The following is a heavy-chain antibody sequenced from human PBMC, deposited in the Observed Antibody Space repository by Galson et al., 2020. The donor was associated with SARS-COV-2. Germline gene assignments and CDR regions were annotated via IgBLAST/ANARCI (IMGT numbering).Heavy chain of an antibody. J-gene: IGHJ6*02. CDR2: TWYRSKWYN. CDR1: GDSVSSNSAA. V-gene: IGHV6-1*01. Sequence: SQTLSLTCAISGDSVSSNSAAWNWIRQSPSRGLEWLGRTWYRSKWYNDYAVSVKSRITINPDTSKNQVSLQLNSVTPEDTAVYYCARATSTNTGRGMDVWGQGTTVTGSS. CDR3: ARATSTNTGRGMDV. D-gene: IGHD3-10*01.